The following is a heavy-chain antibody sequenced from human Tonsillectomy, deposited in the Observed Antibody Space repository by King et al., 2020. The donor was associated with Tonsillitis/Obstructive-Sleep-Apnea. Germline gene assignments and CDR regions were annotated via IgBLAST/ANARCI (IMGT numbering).Heavy chain of an antibody. CDR3: ARTEIDCSSTSCYPPNCDY. D-gene: IGHD2-2*01. J-gene: IGHJ4*02. Sequence: VQLVESGGGLVQPGGSLRLSCAASGFTFSSYSMNWVRQAPGKGLEWVSYISSSSSTIYYADSVKGRFTISRDNAKNSLYLQMNNLRDEDTAVYYCARTEIDCSSTSCYPPNCDYGGQGTLVTVSS. CDR1: GFTFSSYS. CDR2: ISSSSSTI. V-gene: IGHV3-48*02.